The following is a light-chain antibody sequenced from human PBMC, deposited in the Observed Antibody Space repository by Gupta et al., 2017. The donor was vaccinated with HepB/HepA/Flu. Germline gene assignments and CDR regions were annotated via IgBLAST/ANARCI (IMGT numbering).Light chain of an antibody. J-gene: IGKJ4*01. CDR2: GAS. V-gene: IGKV3-15*01. Sequence: DIVMTQSPATLSVSPGERATLSCRASQSVSSNLAWYQQKPGQAPRLLIYGASTRATGIAARFSGSGSGTEFTLTISSLQSEDFAVYYCQQYNNRPLTFGGGTKVEIK. CDR3: QQYNNRPLT. CDR1: QSVSSN.